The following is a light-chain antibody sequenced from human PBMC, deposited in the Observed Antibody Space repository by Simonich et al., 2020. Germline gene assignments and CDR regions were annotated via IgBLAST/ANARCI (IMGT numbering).Light chain of an antibody. J-gene: IGLJ2*01. CDR1: SSDVGSYNL. CDR3: CSYAGSVV. V-gene: IGLV2-23*01. Sequence: QSALTQPASVSGSPGQSIPISCTGTSSDVGSYNLVSWYQQHPGKAPKLMIYEGSKRPSGVSNRVSGSKSGNTASLTISGLQAEDEADYYCCSYAGSVVFGGGTKLTVL. CDR2: EGS.